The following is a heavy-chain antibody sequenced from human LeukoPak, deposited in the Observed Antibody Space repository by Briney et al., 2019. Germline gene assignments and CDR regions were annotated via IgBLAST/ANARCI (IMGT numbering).Heavy chain of an antibody. V-gene: IGHV4-59*01. CDR2: IYYSGST. J-gene: IGHJ6*03. CDR3: ARDNKDYYDSSGYYYGVYYYYMDV. Sequence: SETLSLTCTVSGGSISSYYWSWIRQPPGKGLEWIGYIYYSGSTNYNPSLKSRVTISVDTSKNQFSLKLSSVTAADTAVYYCARDNKDYYDSSGYYYGVYYYYMDVWGKGTPVTVSS. CDR1: GGSISSYY. D-gene: IGHD3-22*01.